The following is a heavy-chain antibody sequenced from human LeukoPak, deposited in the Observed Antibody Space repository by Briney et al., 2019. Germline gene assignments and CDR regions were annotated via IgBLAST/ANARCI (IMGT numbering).Heavy chain of an antibody. CDR1: GFTFSSYS. D-gene: IGHD4-17*01. J-gene: IGHJ6*03. CDR2: ISSSNTYI. Sequence: PGGSLTLSCAASGFTFSSYSMNWVRQPPGRGLEWVSSISSSNTYIYYADSVKGRFTISRDNAKNSLYLQMNSLRAEDTAVYYCARLPGGDYGAGYYYYMDVWGKGTTVTVSS. CDR3: ARLPGGDYGAGYYYYMDV. V-gene: IGHV3-21*01.